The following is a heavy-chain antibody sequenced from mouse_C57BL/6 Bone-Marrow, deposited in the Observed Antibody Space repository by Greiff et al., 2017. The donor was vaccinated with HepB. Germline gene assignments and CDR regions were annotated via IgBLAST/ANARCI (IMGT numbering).Heavy chain of an antibody. CDR3: AKNSAGSSSFRYFDV. Sequence: VKLVESGPGLVQPSQSLSITCTVSGFSLTSYGVHWVRQSPGKGLEWLGVIWRGGSTDYNAAFMSRLSITKDNSKSQVFFKMNSLQADDTAIYYCAKNSAGSSSFRYFDVWGTGTTVTVSS. CDR1: GFSLTSYG. J-gene: IGHJ1*03. V-gene: IGHV2-5*01. D-gene: IGHD1-1*01. CDR2: IWRGGST.